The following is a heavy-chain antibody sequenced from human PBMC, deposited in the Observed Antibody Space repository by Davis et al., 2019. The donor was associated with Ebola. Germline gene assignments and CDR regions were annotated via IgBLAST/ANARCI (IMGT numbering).Heavy chain of an antibody. CDR3: ARAQYYDILTGYTKGGNWFDP. CDR1: GGTFSSYA. V-gene: IGHV1-69*13. D-gene: IGHD3-9*01. J-gene: IGHJ5*02. CDR2: IIPIFGTA. Sequence: AASVKVSCKASGGTFSSYAISWVRQAPGQGLEWMGGIIPIFGTANYAQKFQDRVTITADESTSTAYMELSSLRSEDTAVYYCARAQYYDILTGYTKGGNWFDPWGQGTLVTVSS.